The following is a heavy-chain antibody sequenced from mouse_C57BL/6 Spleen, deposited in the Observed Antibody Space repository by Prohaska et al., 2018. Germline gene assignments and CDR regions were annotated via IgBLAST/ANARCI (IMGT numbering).Heavy chain of an antibody. CDR1: GYTFTSYW. V-gene: IGHV1-69*01. J-gene: IGHJ3*01. D-gene: IGHD1-1*01. Sequence: QVQLQQPGAELVMPGASVKLSCKASGYTFTSYWMHWVKQRPGQGLEWIGEIDPSDSYTNYNQKFKGKATLTVDKSSSTAYMQLSSLTSEDSAVYYCARSHDYGSSTDWFDYWGQGTLVTVSA. CDR2: IDPSDSYT. CDR3: ARSHDYGSSTDWFDY.